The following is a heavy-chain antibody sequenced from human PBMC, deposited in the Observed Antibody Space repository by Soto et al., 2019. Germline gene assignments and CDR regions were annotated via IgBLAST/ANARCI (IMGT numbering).Heavy chain of an antibody. CDR2: ISYHGTNK. CDR3: AKDGGGVVRGVYYYYGLDV. Sequence: QVQLVESGGGVVQPGRSLRLSCAASGFTFSNYGIHWVRQAPGQGLDWVAVISYHGTNKYYADSVKGRFTISRDNSKNTVYLEMNSLTGEDTAAYDCAKDGGGVVRGVYYYYGLDVWGQGTTVTVSS. V-gene: IGHV3-30*18. J-gene: IGHJ6*02. D-gene: IGHD3-10*01. CDR1: GFTFSNYG.